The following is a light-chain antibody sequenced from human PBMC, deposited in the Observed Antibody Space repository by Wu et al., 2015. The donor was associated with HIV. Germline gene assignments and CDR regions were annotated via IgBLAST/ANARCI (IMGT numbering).Light chain of an antibody. CDR3: QQYYSNPYT. V-gene: IGKV1-NL1*01. Sequence: DIQMTQSPSSLSASVGNRVTITCRASQGISNSLAWYQQKPGTAPKLLLYATSRLESGVPSRFSGSGSGTDYTLTISSLQPEDFATYYCQQYYSNPYTFGQGTKVEIK. J-gene: IGKJ2*01. CDR2: ATS. CDR1: QGISNS.